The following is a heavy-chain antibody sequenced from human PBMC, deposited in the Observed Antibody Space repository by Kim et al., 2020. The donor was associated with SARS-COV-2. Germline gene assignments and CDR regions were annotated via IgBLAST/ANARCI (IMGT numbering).Heavy chain of an antibody. D-gene: IGHD4-17*01. V-gene: IGHV5-51*01. J-gene: IGHJ3*02. CDR3: TSHDYGDYPGAFDI. CDR2: IYPGDSTT. Sequence: GESLKISCKGSGYSFTSYWIGWVRQMPGKGLEWMGIIYPGDSTTKYSPAFKGQVTISADKSISTAYLQWRTLKASDTAMYYCTSHDYGDYPGAFDIWGQGTMVTVSS. CDR1: GYSFTSYW.